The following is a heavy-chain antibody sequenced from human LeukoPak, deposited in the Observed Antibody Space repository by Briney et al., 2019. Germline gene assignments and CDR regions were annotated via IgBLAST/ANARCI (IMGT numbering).Heavy chain of an antibody. CDR1: GGSFSGYY. V-gene: IGHV4-34*01. Sequence: SETLPLTCAVYGGSFSGYYWSWIRQPPGKGLEWIGEINHSGSTNYNPSLKSRVTISVDTSKNQFSLKLSSVTAADTAVYYCARGLTEPPSPYFDYGGQETLVTVSS. CDR3: ARGLTEPPSPYFDY. D-gene: IGHD1-14*01. J-gene: IGHJ4*02. CDR2: INHSGST.